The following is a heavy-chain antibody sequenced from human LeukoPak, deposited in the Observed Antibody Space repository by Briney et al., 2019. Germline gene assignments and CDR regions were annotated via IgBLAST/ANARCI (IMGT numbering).Heavy chain of an antibody. J-gene: IGHJ4*02. CDR3: AKGRGLTGYSFDY. V-gene: IGHV3-43*02. CDR2: ISGDGGST. Sequence: GGSLRLSCTASGFTFDDCAMHWVRQAPGKGLEWVSLISGDGGSTYYADSVKGRFTISRDNSKNSLYLQMNSLRTEDTALYYCAKGRGLTGYSFDYWGQGTLVTVSS. CDR1: GFTFDDCA. D-gene: IGHD3-9*01.